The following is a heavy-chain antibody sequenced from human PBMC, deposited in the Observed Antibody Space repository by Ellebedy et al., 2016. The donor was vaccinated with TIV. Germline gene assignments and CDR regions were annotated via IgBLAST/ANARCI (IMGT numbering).Heavy chain of an antibody. CDR2: ISYDESRE. D-gene: IGHD3-10*01. V-gene: IGHV3-30*02. CDR3: TKHHYGSASLRTGMDV. J-gene: IGHJ6*02. Sequence: GGSLRLXXVASGFTFSNYGLHWVRQRPGKGLEWVAFISYDESREYYADAVKVRFTISSDNSENTLDLQMNSLGGDDTAVYYCTKHHYGSASLRTGMDVWGQGATVTVSS. CDR1: GFTFSNYG.